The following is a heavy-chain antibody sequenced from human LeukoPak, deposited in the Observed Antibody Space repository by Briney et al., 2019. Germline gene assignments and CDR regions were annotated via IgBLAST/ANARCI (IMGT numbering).Heavy chain of an antibody. J-gene: IGHJ4*02. CDR2: TWYDGSTK. CDR1: GFTVSSNY. Sequence: GGSLRLSCAASGFTVSSNYMSWVRQAPGKGLEWVAVTWYDGSTKYYADSVKGRFTISRDNSKNMLDLQMNSLRAEDTAMYYCARAPAWQWPRVIFDHWGQGTLVTVSS. D-gene: IGHD6-19*01. CDR3: ARAPAWQWPRVIFDH. V-gene: IGHV3-33*08.